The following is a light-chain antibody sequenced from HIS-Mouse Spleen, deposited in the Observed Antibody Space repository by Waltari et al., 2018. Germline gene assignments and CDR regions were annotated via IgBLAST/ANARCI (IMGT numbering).Light chain of an antibody. Sequence: QSALTQPASVSGSPGQSITISCTVTTSDVGGYNYVSWYQQHPGKAPKLMIYYVSNRPSGVSNRFSGSKSGNTASLTISGLQAEDEADYYCSSYTSSSTWVFGGGTKLTVL. V-gene: IGLV2-14*03. J-gene: IGLJ3*02. CDR2: YVS. CDR3: SSYTSSSTWV. CDR1: TSDVGGYNY.